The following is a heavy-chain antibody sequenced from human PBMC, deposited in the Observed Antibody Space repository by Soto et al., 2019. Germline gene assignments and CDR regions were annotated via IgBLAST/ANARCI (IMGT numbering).Heavy chain of an antibody. CDR1: GYTFTSYG. CDR2: ISAYNGNT. Sequence: ASVKVSCKASGYTFTSYGISWVRQAPGQGLEWMGWISAYNGNTNYAQKLQGRVTMTTDTSKNQFSLKLSSVTAADTAVYYCARDRGSGYYIQWGQGTLVTVSS. D-gene: IGHD3-3*01. CDR3: ARDRGSGYYIQ. J-gene: IGHJ4*02. V-gene: IGHV1-18*01.